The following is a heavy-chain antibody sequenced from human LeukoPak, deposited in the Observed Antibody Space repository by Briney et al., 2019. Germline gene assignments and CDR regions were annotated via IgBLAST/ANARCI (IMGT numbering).Heavy chain of an antibody. CDR3: AKDRRAYSGSYPCFDP. CDR1: GFTFSSYA. J-gene: IGHJ5*02. V-gene: IGHV3-23*01. CDR2: ISGSGGST. Sequence: PGGSLRLSCAASGFTFSSYAMSWVRQAPGKGLEWVSAISGSGGSTYYADSVKGRFTISRDNSKNTLYLQMNSLGAEDTAVYYCAKDRRAYSGSYPCFDPWGQGTLVTVSS. D-gene: IGHD1-26*01.